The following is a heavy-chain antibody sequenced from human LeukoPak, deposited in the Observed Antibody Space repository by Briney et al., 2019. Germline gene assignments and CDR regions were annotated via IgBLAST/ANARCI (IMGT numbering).Heavy chain of an antibody. Sequence: GGSLRLSCAASGFTFSSYGMHWVRQAPGKGLEWVAFIRYDGSNKYYADSVKGRFTISRDNSKNTLYLQMNSLRAEDTAVYYCAKDYYGSGSYYNEGVDYWGQGTLVTVSS. V-gene: IGHV3-30*02. CDR1: GFTFSSYG. CDR2: IRYDGSNK. CDR3: AKDYYGSGSYYNEGVDY. D-gene: IGHD3-10*01. J-gene: IGHJ4*02.